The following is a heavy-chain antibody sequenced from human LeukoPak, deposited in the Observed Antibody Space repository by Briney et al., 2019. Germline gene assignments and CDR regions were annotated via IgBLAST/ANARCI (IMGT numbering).Heavy chain of an antibody. D-gene: IGHD3-22*01. V-gene: IGHV3-7*03. CDR3: ARVSYYDSSAPSWGYDY. CDR1: GFSFSRYW. J-gene: IGHJ4*02. Sequence: PGGSLRLSCAASGFSFSRYWMGWVRQAPGKGLEWVASIKQDGSEKYYVDSVKGRFTISRDNVKNSLYLQMNSLRGEDTAVYYCARVSYYDSSAPSWGYDYWGQGTLVTVSS. CDR2: IKQDGSEK.